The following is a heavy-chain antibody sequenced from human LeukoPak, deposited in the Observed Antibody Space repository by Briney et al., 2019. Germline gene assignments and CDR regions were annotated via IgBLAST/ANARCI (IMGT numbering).Heavy chain of an antibody. V-gene: IGHV1-8*01. CDR2: MNPNSGNT. CDR3: ARKVITMVPDQVYYYYYGMDV. CDR1: GYTFTSYD. J-gene: IGHJ6*02. D-gene: IGHD3-10*01. Sequence: GASVKVSCKASGYTFTSYDINWVRQATGQGLEWMGWMNPNSGNTGYAQKFQGRVTMTRNTSISTAYMELSSLRSEDTAVYYRARKVITMVPDQVYYYYYGMDVWGQGTTVTVSS.